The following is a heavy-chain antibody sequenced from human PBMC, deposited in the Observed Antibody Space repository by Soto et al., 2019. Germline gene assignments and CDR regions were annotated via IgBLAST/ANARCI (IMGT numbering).Heavy chain of an antibody. Sequence: GGSLRLSCAASGFTFSSYGMHWVRQAPGKGLEWVAVISYDGSNKYYADSVKGRFTISRDNSKNTLYLQMNSLRAEDTAVYYCAKEGRGRGYSYGLYYGMDVWGQGTTVTVSS. CDR3: AKEGRGRGYSYGLYYGMDV. J-gene: IGHJ6*02. CDR2: ISYDGSNK. CDR1: GFTFSSYG. D-gene: IGHD5-18*01. V-gene: IGHV3-30*18.